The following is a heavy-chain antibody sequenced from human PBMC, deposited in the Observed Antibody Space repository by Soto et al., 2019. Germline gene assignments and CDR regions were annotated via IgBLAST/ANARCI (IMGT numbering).Heavy chain of an antibody. D-gene: IGHD3-3*01. CDR3: AADGTLRFLEWLLFDY. Sequence: GASVKVSCKASGYTFTSYAMHWVRQAPGQRLEWMGWINAGNGNTKYSQKFQGRVTITRDMSTSTAYMELSSLRSEDTAVYYCAADGTLRFLEWLLFDYWGQGTLVTVSS. V-gene: IGHV1-3*01. J-gene: IGHJ4*02. CDR1: GYTFTSYA. CDR2: INAGNGNT.